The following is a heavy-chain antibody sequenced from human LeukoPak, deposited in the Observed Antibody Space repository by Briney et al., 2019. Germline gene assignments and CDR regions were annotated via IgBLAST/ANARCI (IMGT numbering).Heavy chain of an antibody. Sequence: GGSLRLSCAASGFTFSSYWMHWVRQAPGKGLVWVSRINSDGSSTSYADSVKGRFTISRDNAKNTLYLQMNSLRAEDTAVYYCANWIGSSSRDYWGQGTLVTVSS. J-gene: IGHJ4*02. CDR2: INSDGSST. CDR3: ANWIGSSSRDY. CDR1: GFTFSSYW. V-gene: IGHV3-74*01. D-gene: IGHD6-6*01.